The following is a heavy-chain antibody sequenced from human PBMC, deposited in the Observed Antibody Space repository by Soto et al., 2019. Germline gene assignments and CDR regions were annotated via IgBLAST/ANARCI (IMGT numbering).Heavy chain of an antibody. CDR1: GFTFSSYA. J-gene: IGHJ4*02. Sequence: GSLRLSCAASGFTFSSYAMSWVRQAPGKGLEWVSAISGSGGSTYYADSVKGRFTISRDNSKNTLYLQMNSLRAEDTAVYYCAKAPPPSNDYGDYVDYWGQGTLVTVSS. CDR2: ISGSGGST. D-gene: IGHD4-17*01. CDR3: AKAPPPSNDYGDYVDY. V-gene: IGHV3-23*01.